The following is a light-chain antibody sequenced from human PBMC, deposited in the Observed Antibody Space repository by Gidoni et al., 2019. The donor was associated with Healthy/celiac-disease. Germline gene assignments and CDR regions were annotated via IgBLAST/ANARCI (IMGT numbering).Light chain of an antibody. CDR1: QSISSY. CDR2: AAS. CDR3: QQSYSTPPT. J-gene: IGKJ1*01. Sequence: DIQMTQSPSSLSASVGDRVTITCRASQSISSYLNWYQQKPGKPPKLLIYAASSLQSGVPSRFSGSGSGTDFTLTISSLQPEDFATYYCQQSYSTPPTFXHXTKVEIK. V-gene: IGKV1-39*01.